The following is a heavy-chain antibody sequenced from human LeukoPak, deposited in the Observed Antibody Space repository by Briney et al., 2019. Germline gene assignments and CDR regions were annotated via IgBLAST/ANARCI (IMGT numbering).Heavy chain of an antibody. D-gene: IGHD2-21*01. CDR2: IYYSGST. CDR3: ARERISPYYYFDY. J-gene: IGHJ4*02. CDR1: GGSISSYY. Sequence: SETLSLTCTVSGGSISSYYRSWIRQPPGKGLEWIGYIYYSGSTNYNPSLKSRVTISVDTSKNQFSLKLSSVTAADTAVYYCARERISPYYYFDYWGQGTLVTVSS. V-gene: IGHV4-59*01.